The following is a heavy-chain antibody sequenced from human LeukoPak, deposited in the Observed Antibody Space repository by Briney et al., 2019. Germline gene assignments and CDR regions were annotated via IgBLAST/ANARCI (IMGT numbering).Heavy chain of an antibody. Sequence: PSETLSLTCTVSGGSISSGSYYWSWIRQPPGKGLEWIGYIFYSGSTNYNPSLKSRVTISVDTSKNQFSLKLSSVTAADTAVYYCARVFSYPLRAPFDPWGQGTLVTVSS. J-gene: IGHJ5*02. D-gene: IGHD3-3*01. CDR2: IFYSGST. CDR1: GGSISSGSYY. CDR3: ARVFSYPLRAPFDP. V-gene: IGHV4-61*01.